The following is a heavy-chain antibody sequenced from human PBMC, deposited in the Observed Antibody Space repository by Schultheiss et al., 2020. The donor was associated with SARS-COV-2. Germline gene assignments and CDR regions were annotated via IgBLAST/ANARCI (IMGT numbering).Heavy chain of an antibody. V-gene: IGHV4-59*12. Sequence: SETLSLTCTVSGGSISSYYWSWIRQPPGKGLEWIGYIYYSGSVYYNPSVKSLPTISVDTSKNQFSLKLSSVTAADTAVYYCARMADYGDYWYFDLWGRGTLVTVSS. D-gene: IGHD4-17*01. CDR2: IYYSGSV. CDR3: ARMADYGDYWYFDL. CDR1: GGSISSYY. J-gene: IGHJ2*01.